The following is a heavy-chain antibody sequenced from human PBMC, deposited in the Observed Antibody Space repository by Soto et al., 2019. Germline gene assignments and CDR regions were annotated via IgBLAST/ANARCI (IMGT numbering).Heavy chain of an antibody. J-gene: IGHJ6*02. CDR2: LYTMGST. Sequence: GTLSLTCTASGGSISGYYWSWIRQPAGKGLEWIGRLYTMGSTNYNPSLQSRVTMSVDTSKNEFSLKVSSVTAADTAVYFCARVRDYGLGTNRHYYGMDVWGQGTTV. CDR3: ARVRDYGLGTNRHYYGMDV. V-gene: IGHV4-4*07. CDR1: GGSISGYY. D-gene: IGHD3-10*01.